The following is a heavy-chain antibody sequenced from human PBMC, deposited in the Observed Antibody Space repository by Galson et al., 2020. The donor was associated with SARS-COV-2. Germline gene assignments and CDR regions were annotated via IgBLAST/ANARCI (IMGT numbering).Heavy chain of an antibody. V-gene: IGHV1-8*01. D-gene: IGHD6-13*01. CDR2: MNPNSGNT. Sequence: ASVKVSCKASGYTFTSYDINWVRQATGQGLEWMGWMNPNSGNTGYAQKFQGRVTMTRNTSISTAYMELSSLRSEDTAVYYCARHEAAAGTFWKRTKNWFDPWGQGTLVTVSS. CDR1: GYTFTSYD. CDR3: ARHEAAAGTFWKRTKNWFDP. J-gene: IGHJ5*02.